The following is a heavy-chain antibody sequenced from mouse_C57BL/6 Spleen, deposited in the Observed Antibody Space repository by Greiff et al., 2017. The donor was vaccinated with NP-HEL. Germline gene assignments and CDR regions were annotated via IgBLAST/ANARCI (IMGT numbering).Heavy chain of an antibody. Sequence: EVMLVESGGGLVQPGGSLSLSCAASGFTFTDYYMSWVRQPPGKALEWLGFIRNKANGYTTEYSASVKGRFTISRDNSQSILYLQMNALRAEDSATYYCASSYYSNYLYAMDYWGQGTSVTVSS. D-gene: IGHD2-5*01. J-gene: IGHJ4*01. V-gene: IGHV7-3*01. CDR1: GFTFTDYY. CDR2: IRNKANGYTT. CDR3: ASSYYSNYLYAMDY.